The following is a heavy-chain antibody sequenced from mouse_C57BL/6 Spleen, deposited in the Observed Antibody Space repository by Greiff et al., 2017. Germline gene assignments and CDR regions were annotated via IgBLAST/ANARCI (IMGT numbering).Heavy chain of an antibody. CDR2: IRLKSDNYAT. CDR1: GFTFSNYW. CDR3: TESYDSTPWLAY. J-gene: IGHJ3*01. D-gene: IGHD1-1*01. V-gene: IGHV6-3*01. Sequence: DVMLVESGGGLVQPGGSMKLSCVASGFTFSNYWMNWVRQSPEKGLEWVAQIRLKSDNYATHYTESVKGRFTISRDDSKSSVYLQMNNLRAEDTGIYYCTESYDSTPWLAYWGQGTLVTVSA.